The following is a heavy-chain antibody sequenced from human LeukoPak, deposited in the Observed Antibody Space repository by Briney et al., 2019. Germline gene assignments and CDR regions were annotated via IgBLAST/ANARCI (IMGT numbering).Heavy chain of an antibody. CDR3: ASSPRGNMVRGVIITSWGGFDP. V-gene: IGHV1-8*01. CDR1: GYTFTSYD. D-gene: IGHD3-10*01. J-gene: IGHJ5*02. Sequence: ASVKVSCKASGYTFTSYDINWVRQATGQGLEWMGWMNPNSGNTGYAQKFQGRVTMTRNTSISTAYMELSSLRSEDTAAYYCASSPRGNMVRGVIITSWGGFDPWGQGTLVTVSS. CDR2: MNPNSGNT.